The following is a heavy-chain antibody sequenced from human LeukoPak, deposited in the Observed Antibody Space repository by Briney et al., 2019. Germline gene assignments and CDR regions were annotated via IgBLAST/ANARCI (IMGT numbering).Heavy chain of an antibody. CDR2: IRGSGTAT. CDR1: GFTFSTYI. Sequence: GGSLRLSCEASGFTFSTYIVSWVRQAPGKGLQWVAAIRGSGTATYYADSVQGRFTISRDDSKNILYLRMNSLRAKDTATYFWAKGGYTGYTGLFDIWGQGTMLTVSS. D-gene: IGHD5-12*01. CDR3: AKGGYTGYTGLFDI. J-gene: IGHJ3*02. V-gene: IGHV3-23*01.